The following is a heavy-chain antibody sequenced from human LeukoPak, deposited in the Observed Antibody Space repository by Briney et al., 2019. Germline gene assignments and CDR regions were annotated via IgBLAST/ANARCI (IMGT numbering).Heavy chain of an antibody. Sequence: SETLSLTCTVSGGSISSYYWSWIRQPPGKGLEWIGYIYYSGSTNYNPSLKSRVTISVDTSKNQFSLKLSSVTAADTAAYYCARLRGGYDYGTYYYYGMDVWGQGTTVTVSS. J-gene: IGHJ6*02. V-gene: IGHV4-59*08. CDR2: IYYSGST. CDR3: ARLRGGYDYGTYYYYGMDV. CDR1: GGSISSYY. D-gene: IGHD5-12*01.